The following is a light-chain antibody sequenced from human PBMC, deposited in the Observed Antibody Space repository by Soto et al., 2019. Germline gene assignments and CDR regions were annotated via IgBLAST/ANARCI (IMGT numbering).Light chain of an antibody. CDR3: QQRYNWPIT. J-gene: IGKJ5*01. Sequence: ETVLTQSPATLSLSPGEGATLSCRASHSVSSYLAWYQQKPGQAPRLLIYADSSRATGIPARFSGSGSGTDFTLTISSLEPEDFSVYYCQQRYNWPITFGQGTRLEIK. CDR2: ADS. CDR1: HSVSSY. V-gene: IGKV3-11*01.